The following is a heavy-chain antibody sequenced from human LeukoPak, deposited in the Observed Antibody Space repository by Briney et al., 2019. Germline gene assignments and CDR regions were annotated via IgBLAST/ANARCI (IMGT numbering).Heavy chain of an antibody. Sequence: PSGTLSLTCAVYGGSFSGYYWSWIRQPPGKGLEWIGEINHSGSTNYNPSLKSRVTISVDTSKNQFSLKLSSVAAADTAVYYCARGPLPFTWFDYWGQGTLVTVSS. CDR2: INHSGST. V-gene: IGHV4-34*01. J-gene: IGHJ4*02. CDR3: ARGPLPFTWFDY. CDR1: GGSFSGYY.